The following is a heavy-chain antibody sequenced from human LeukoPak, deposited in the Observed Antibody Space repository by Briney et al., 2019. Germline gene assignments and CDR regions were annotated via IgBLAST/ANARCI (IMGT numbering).Heavy chain of an antibody. CDR3: ASTPNYYDSSRYYSHPFDY. Sequence: SETLSLTCAVYGGSFSGYYWSWIRQPPGKELEWIGEINHSGSTNYNPSLKSRVTISVDTSKNQFSLKLSSVTAADTAVYYCASTPNYYDSSRYYSHPFDYWGQGTLVTVSS. J-gene: IGHJ4*02. CDR1: GGSFSGYY. V-gene: IGHV4-34*01. D-gene: IGHD3-22*01. CDR2: INHSGST.